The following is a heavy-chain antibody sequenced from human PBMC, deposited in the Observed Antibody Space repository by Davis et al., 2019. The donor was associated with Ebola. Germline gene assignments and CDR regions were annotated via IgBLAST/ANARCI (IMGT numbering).Heavy chain of an antibody. V-gene: IGHV3-30-3*01. CDR2: ISYDGSNK. CDR1: GFTFSSYA. Sequence: GESLKISCAASGFTFSSYAMHWVRQAPGKGLEWVAVISYDGSNKYYADSVKGRFTISRDNSKNTLYLQMNGLRAEDTAVYYCARTRTNSSGYSPIDYWGQGTLVTVSS. D-gene: IGHD3-22*01. CDR3: ARTRTNSSGYSPIDY. J-gene: IGHJ4*02.